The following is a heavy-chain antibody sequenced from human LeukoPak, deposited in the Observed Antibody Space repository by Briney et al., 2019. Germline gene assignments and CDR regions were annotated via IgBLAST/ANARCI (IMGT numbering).Heavy chain of an antibody. CDR3: AKYFASGSYYKLPH. CDR1: GFTFSSYA. CDR2: ISGSGAYT. Sequence: GGSLRLSCAASGFTFSSYAMSWVRQAPGKGLEWVSTISGSGAYTYYADSVKGRFTISRGNSKNTLYLQMNSLRAEDTAVYYCAKYFASGSYYKLPHWGQGTLVTVSS. D-gene: IGHD3-10*01. J-gene: IGHJ1*01. V-gene: IGHV3-23*01.